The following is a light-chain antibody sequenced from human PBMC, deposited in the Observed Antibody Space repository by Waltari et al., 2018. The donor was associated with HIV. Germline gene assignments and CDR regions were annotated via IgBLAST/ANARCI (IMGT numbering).Light chain of an antibody. Sequence: DIQMTQSPSTLSASVGDRVTITCRASQSINTWLAWYQQKQGKAPKLLIYKASSLESGVPSRFSGSGSGTEFTLTISSLQPDDFATYYCQQSNSYWTFGQGTKVEIK. V-gene: IGKV1-5*03. CDR2: KAS. CDR1: QSINTW. J-gene: IGKJ1*01. CDR3: QQSNSYWT.